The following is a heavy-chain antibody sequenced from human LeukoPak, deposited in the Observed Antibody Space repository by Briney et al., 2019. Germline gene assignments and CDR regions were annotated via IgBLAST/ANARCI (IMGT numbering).Heavy chain of an antibody. J-gene: IGHJ4*02. CDR1: GGSISSSSYY. CDR3: ARQGSISAFDF. V-gene: IGHV4-39*01. D-gene: IGHD2-21*01. CDR2: IDHRGNT. Sequence: SETLSLTCTVSGGSISSSSYYWGWIRQPPGRGLEWIGVIDHRGNTKYNPSLKSRVTISADTSKNQFSLELRTLSAADTAVYFCARQGSISAFDFWGRGTLVTISS.